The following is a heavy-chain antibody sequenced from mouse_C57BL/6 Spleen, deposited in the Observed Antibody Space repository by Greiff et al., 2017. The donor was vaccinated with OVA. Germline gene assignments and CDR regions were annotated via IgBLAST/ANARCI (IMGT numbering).Heavy chain of an antibody. Sequence: EVKLVESGEGLVKPGGSLKLSCAASGFTFSSYAMSWVRQTPEKRLEWVAYISSGGDYIYYADTVTGRFTISRDNARKTLYLQMSSLKSEDTAMYYCTRDVGLWPYYFDYWGQGTTLTVSS. CDR3: TRDVGLWPYYFDY. J-gene: IGHJ2*01. CDR2: ISSGGDYI. CDR1: GFTFSSYA. V-gene: IGHV5-9-1*02.